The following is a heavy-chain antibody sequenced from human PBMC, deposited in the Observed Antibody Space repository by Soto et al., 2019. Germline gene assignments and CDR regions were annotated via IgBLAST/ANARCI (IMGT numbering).Heavy chain of an antibody. Sequence: QVQLVESGGGVVQPGRSLRLSCAASGFTFSSYGMHWVRQAPGKGLEWVAVISYDGSNKYYADSVTGRFTISRDNSKNSLYLQMNSLRAEDTAVYYCAKEILLFGRDYYYYGMDVWGLGTTVTVSS. D-gene: IGHD3-10*01. V-gene: IGHV3-30*18. CDR3: AKEILLFGRDYYYYGMDV. J-gene: IGHJ6*02. CDR1: GFTFSSYG. CDR2: ISYDGSNK.